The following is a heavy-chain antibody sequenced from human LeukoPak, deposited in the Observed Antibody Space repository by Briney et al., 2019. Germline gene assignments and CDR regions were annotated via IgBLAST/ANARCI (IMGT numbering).Heavy chain of an antibody. Sequence: PSETLSLTCTVSGGSISSNGYYWGWIRQPPGKGLEWIGSFYYTGSTFYSPSLKSRVTISVDTSKNQFSLKLSSVTAADTAVYYCASPTGVVLRFLEWYFDYWGQGTLVTVSS. CDR2: FYYTGST. J-gene: IGHJ4*02. CDR1: GGSISSNGYY. CDR3: ASPTGVVLRFLEWYFDY. V-gene: IGHV4-39*01. D-gene: IGHD3-3*01.